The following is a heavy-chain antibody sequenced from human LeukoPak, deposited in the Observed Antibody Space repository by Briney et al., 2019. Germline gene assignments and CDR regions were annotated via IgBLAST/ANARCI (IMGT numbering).Heavy chain of an antibody. CDR3: ARDRYYYDSSGYPLRPFDY. CDR1: GFTLSSYS. Sequence: GGSLRLSCAASGFTLSSYSMNWVRQAPGKGLEWVSSISSSSSYIYYADSVKGRFTISRDNAKNSLYLQMNSLRAEDTAVYYCARDRYYYDSSGYPLRPFDYWGQGTLVTVSS. V-gene: IGHV3-21*01. D-gene: IGHD3-22*01. CDR2: ISSSSSYI. J-gene: IGHJ4*02.